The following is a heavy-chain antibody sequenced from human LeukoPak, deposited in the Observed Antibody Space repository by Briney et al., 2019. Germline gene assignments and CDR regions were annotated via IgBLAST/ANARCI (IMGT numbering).Heavy chain of an antibody. CDR3: ARRLKTPTVEMTGYFDY. J-gene: IGHJ4*03. D-gene: IGHD4-11*01. CDR1: GGSVSSSDHC. Sequence: ETLSLTCIVSGGSVSSSDHCWGWIRQSPGKGLEWIGSIYYTGHTYYNSSLRSRVTISVDTSTNQFSLKLTSVTAADTAVYYCARRLKTPTVEMTGYFDYWGQGTLVTVSS. CDR2: IYYTGHT. V-gene: IGHV4-39*01.